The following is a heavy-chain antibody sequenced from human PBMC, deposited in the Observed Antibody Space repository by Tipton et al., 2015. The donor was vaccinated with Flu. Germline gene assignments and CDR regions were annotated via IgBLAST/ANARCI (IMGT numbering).Heavy chain of an antibody. J-gene: IGHJ6*02. D-gene: IGHD3-10*02. CDR3: ARGPMSSIDPWGMDV. CDR1: GGSISSYY. V-gene: IGHV4-59*01. CDR2: IYYSGST. Sequence: TLSLTCTVSGGSISSYYWSWIRQPPGKGLEWIGYIYYSGSTNYNPSLKSRVTISVDTSKNQFSLRLSSVTAADTAVYYCARGPMSSIDPWGMDVWGQGTTVTVSS.